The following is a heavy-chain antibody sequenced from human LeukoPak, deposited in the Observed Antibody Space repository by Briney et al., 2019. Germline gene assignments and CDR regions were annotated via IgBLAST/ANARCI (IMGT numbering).Heavy chain of an antibody. CDR2: ISYDGSNK. Sequence: GGSLRLSCAASGFTFSSYGMHWVRQAPGKGLEWVAVISYDGSNKYYADSVKGRFTISRDNSKNTLYLQMNSLRAEDTAVYYCARAGTYQLFDYWGREPWSPSPQ. J-gene: IGHJ4*02. D-gene: IGHD1-26*01. V-gene: IGHV3-30*03. CDR3: ARAGTYQLFDY. CDR1: GFTFSSYG.